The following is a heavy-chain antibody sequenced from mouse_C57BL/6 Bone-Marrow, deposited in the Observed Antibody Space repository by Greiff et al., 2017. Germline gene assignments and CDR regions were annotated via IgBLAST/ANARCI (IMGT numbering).Heavy chain of an antibody. CDR2: IYPSDSET. V-gene: IGHV1-61*01. CDR1: GYTFTSYW. D-gene: IGHD1-1*01. CDR3: ARDYYGSRGFAY. J-gene: IGHJ3*01. Sequence: QVQLQQPGAELVRPGSSVKLSCKASGYTFTSYWMDWVKQRPGQGLEWIGNIYPSDSETHYNQKFKDKATLTVDKSSSTAYMQLSSLTSEDSAVYYGARDYYGSRGFAYWGQGTLVTVSA.